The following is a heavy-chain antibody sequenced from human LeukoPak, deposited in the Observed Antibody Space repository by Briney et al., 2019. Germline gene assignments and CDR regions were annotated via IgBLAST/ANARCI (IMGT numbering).Heavy chain of an antibody. CDR3: AREDCSTTRCYASYY. CDR2: TIPILGIA. CDR1: GGTFISYA. D-gene: IGHD2-2*01. J-gene: IGHJ4*02. V-gene: IGHV1-69*04. Sequence: ASVKVSFKASGGTFISYAISWVRQAPGQGLEWMGRTIPILGIANYAQKFQGRVTITADKSTSTAYMELSSLRSEDTAVYYCAREDCSTTRCYASYYWGQGTLVTVSS.